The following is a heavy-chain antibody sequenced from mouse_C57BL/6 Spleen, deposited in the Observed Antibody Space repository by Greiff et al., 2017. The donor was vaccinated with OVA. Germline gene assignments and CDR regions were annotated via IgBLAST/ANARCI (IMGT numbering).Heavy chain of an antibody. CDR1: GFTFSDYY. Sequence: EVMLVESEGGLVQPGSSMKLSCTASGFTFSDYYMAWVRQVPEKGLEWVANINYDGSSTYYLDSLKSRFIISRDNAKNILYLQMSSLKSEDTATYYCARYYGSFMDYWGQGTSVTVSS. CDR3: ARYYGSFMDY. J-gene: IGHJ4*01. CDR2: INYDGSST. V-gene: IGHV5-16*01. D-gene: IGHD1-1*01.